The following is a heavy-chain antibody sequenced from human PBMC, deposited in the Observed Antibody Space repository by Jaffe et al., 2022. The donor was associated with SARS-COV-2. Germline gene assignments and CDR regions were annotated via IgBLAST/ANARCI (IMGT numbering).Heavy chain of an antibody. D-gene: IGHD6-19*01. CDR1: GYTFTSYY. J-gene: IGHJ1*01. CDR2: INPSGGST. V-gene: IGHV1-46*01. CDR3: ARDREERSGWRIVFQH. Sequence: QVQLVQSGAEVKKPGASVKVSCKASGYTFTSYYMHWVRQAPGQGLEWMGIINPSGGSTSYAQKFQGRVTMTRDTSTSTVYMELSSLRSEDTAVYYCARDREERSGWRIVFQHWGQGTLVTVSS.